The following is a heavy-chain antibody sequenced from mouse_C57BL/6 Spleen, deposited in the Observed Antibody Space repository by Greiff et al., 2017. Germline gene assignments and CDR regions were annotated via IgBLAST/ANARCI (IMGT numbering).Heavy chain of an antibody. CDR1: GYTFTSYW. J-gene: IGHJ2*01. D-gene: IGHD1-1*01. CDR2: IDPSDSET. V-gene: IGHV1-52*01. CDR3: ASRAHYGSPYCFDY. Sequence: QVQLQQPGAELVRPGSSVKLSCKASGYTFTSYWMHWVKQRPIQGLECIGNIDPSDSETHYNQKFKDKATLTVDKSSSTAYMQLSSLTSEDSAVXYCASRAHYGSPYCFDYWGQGTTRTVSS.